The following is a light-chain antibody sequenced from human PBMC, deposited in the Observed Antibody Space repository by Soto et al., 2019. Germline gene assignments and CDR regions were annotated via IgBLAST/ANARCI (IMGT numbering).Light chain of an antibody. CDR1: QSVSSNY. CDR3: PQYGSSLFT. CDR2: GAS. J-gene: IGKJ4*01. V-gene: IGKV3-20*01. Sequence: EIVLTQSPGTLSLSPGERATLSCRASQSVSSNYLAWYQQKPGQAPRLLIYGASSRATGIPDRFSGSGSGTDFTLTISRLEPEDFAVYYCPQYGSSLFTFGGGTKVEIK.